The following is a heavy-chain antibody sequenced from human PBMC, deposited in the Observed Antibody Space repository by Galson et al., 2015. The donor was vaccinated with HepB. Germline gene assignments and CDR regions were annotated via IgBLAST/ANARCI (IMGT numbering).Heavy chain of an antibody. CDR3: ARVVHYDLWSGAIDY. D-gene: IGHD3-3*01. J-gene: IGHJ4*02. CDR2: ITIGSTYI. Sequence: SLRLSCAASGFTFDTYAMHWVRQAPGGGLEWVSAITIGSTYIYYADSVKGRFTVSRDNAKNSLYLQMNSLRAEDTAIYYCARVVHYDLWSGAIDYWGQGTLVTVSS. V-gene: IGHV3-21*01. CDR1: GFTFDTYA.